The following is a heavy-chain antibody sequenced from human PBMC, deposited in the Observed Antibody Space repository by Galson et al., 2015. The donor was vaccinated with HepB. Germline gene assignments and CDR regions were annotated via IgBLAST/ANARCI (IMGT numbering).Heavy chain of an antibody. J-gene: IGHJ6*03. CDR1: GYTLTELS. CDR2: FDPEDGET. CDR3: AILEEAAVSNPEGYYYYYYMDV. Sequence: SVKVSCKVSGYTLTELSMHWVRQAPGKGLEWMGGFDPEDGETIYAQKFQGRVTMTEDTSTDTAYMELSSLRSEDTAVYYCAILEEAAVSNPEGYYYYYYMDVWGKGTTVTVSS. V-gene: IGHV1-24*01. D-gene: IGHD6-13*01.